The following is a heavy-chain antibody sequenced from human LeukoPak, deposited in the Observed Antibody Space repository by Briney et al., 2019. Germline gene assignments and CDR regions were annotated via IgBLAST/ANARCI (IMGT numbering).Heavy chain of an antibody. Sequence: GGSLRLSCAASGFTVSNNYMRWVRQAPGKGLEWVSLIYSGGSTYYADSVKGRFTISRDNSKNTLYLQMNSLRAEDTAIYYCAKRAESGCFDCWGQGTLVTVSS. CDR3: AKRAESGCFDC. J-gene: IGHJ4*02. CDR2: IYSGGST. D-gene: IGHD2/OR15-2a*01. CDR1: GFTVSNNY. V-gene: IGHV3-53*01.